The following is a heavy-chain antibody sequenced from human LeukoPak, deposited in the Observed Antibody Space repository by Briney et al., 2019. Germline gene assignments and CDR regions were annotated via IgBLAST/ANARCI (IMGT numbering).Heavy chain of an antibody. Sequence: PGGSLRLSCAASGFTFSDYYMSWIRQAPGKGLEWVSYISSSGSTIYYADSVKGRFTISRDNAKNSLYLQMNSLRAEDTAVYYCARDFKVETYSSSWYGYYGMDVWGQGTTVTVSS. CDR2: ISSSGSTI. J-gene: IGHJ6*02. CDR3: ARDFKVETYSSSWYGYYGMDV. CDR1: GFTFSDYY. D-gene: IGHD6-13*01. V-gene: IGHV3-11*01.